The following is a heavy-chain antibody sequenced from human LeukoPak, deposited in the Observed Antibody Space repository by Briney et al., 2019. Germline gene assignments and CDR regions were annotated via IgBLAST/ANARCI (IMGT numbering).Heavy chain of an antibody. CDR1: GLTCSSVG. J-gene: IGHJ4*02. CDR3: AKQQLFT. CDR2: ISYDGSNK. D-gene: IGHD6-13*01. V-gene: IGHV3-30*18. Sequence: RSLRRSCAASGLTCSSVGMHWGRQAPGKGLEWVAVISYDGSNKYYADSVKGRFTISRDNSKNTLYLQMNSLRAEDTAVYYCAKQQLFTWGQGTLVTVSS.